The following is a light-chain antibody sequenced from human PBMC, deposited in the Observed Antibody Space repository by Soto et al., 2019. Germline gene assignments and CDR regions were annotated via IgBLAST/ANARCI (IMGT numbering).Light chain of an antibody. J-gene: IGLJ1*01. CDR2: DVS. CDR1: SSDVGGYNY. V-gene: IGLV2-14*01. CDR3: SSYTSSSTLYV. Sequence: QPVLNQPASVSGSPGQSITISCTGTSSDVGGYNYVSWYQQHPGKAPKLMIYDVSNRPSGVSNRFSGSKSGNTASLTISGLQAEDEADYYCSSYTSSSTLYVFGTGTKLTVL.